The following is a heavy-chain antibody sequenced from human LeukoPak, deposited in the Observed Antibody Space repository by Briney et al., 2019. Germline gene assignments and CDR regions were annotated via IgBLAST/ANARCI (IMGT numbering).Heavy chain of an antibody. J-gene: IGHJ6*03. CDR3: ARAGTDYYYYMDV. CDR2: ISSSSSYI. CDR1: GFTFSSYE. V-gene: IGHV3-21*01. Sequence: PGGSLRLSCAASGFTFSSYEMNWVRQAPGKGLEWVSSISSSSSYIYYADSVKGRFTISRDNAKNPLYLQMNSLRAEDTAVYYCARAGTDYYYYMDVWGKGTTVTVSS.